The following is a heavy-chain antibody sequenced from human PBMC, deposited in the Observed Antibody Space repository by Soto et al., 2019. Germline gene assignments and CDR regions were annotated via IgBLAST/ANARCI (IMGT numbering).Heavy chain of an antibody. D-gene: IGHD3-16*01. J-gene: IGHJ4*02. CDR2: VSYDGGTK. V-gene: IGHV3-30*03. Sequence: VQLVESGGGVVQPGGSLRLSCAASGFTLSSHGMQWVRQAPGKGLEWVAVVSYDGGTKYYADSVKGRFTISRDNSKNTLYLQMNSRIAEDTAVYYWARDAAEINSYYIDFWGQGALVTVSS. CDR3: ARDAAEINSYYIDF. CDR1: GFTLSSHG.